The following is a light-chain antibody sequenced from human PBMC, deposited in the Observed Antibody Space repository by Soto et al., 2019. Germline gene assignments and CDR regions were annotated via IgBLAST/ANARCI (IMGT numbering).Light chain of an antibody. Sequence: PGERATLSCRASQSVNSNLAWYQQKPGQAPRLLIYGASTRATGVPARFSGSGSGTEFILTVSSLQSEDFAVYSCQQYNNWPTFGQGTKVEIK. V-gene: IGKV3-15*01. CDR3: QQYNNWPT. CDR1: QSVNSN. CDR2: GAS. J-gene: IGKJ1*01.